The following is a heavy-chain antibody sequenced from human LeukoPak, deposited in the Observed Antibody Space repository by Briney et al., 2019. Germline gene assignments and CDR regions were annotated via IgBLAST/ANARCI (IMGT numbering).Heavy chain of an antibody. D-gene: IGHD3-10*01. V-gene: IGHV3-21*01. J-gene: IGHJ5*02. CDR1: GFTFSSYS. CDR2: ISSSSSYI. CDR3: ARALFRGVSRWFDP. Sequence: GGSLRLSCAASGFTFSSYSMNWVRQAPGKGLEWVSSISSSSSYIYYADSVKGRFTISRDNAKNSLYLQMNSLRAEDTAVYYCARALFRGVSRWFDPWGQGTLVTVSS.